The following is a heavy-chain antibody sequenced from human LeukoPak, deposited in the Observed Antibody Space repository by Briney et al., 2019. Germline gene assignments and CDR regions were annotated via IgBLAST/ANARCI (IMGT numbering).Heavy chain of an antibody. CDR3: ARGAVAGSYFDY. Sequence: PSETLSLTCTVSGGSITDDYWSWIRQSPGKGLEWIGYIYYSGSTNYNPSLKSRVTISVDTSKNQFSLKLSSVTAADTAVYYCARGAVAGSYFDYWGQGTLVTVSS. CDR1: GGSITDDY. CDR2: IYYSGST. J-gene: IGHJ4*02. D-gene: IGHD6-19*01. V-gene: IGHV4-59*01.